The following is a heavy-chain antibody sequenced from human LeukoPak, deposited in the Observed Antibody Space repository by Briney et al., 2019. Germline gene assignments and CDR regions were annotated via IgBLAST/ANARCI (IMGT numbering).Heavy chain of an antibody. Sequence: GGSLRLSCGAYGFSFTTYAMTWVRQAPGKGLEWVSTISNSGGSTYYADSVKGRLTISRDNSKNTLYLQINSLRAEDTAMYYCAKSMSTVSRGFFDPWGQGTQVSVSS. J-gene: IGHJ5*02. CDR1: GFSFTTYA. CDR2: ISNSGGST. CDR3: AKSMSTVSRGFFDP. V-gene: IGHV3-23*01. D-gene: IGHD3-3*01.